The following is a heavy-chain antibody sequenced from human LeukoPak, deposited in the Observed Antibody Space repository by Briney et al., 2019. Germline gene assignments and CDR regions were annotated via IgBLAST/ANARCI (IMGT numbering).Heavy chain of an antibody. Sequence: GTSLRLSCAASGFTFSSFGMHWVRQAPGKGLEWVTLIWYDGSSKYYVDSVKGRFTISRDNSKNTLYLQINSLRAEDTAVYYCARDSYDILTGYYSGPDYWGQGTLVTVSS. CDR1: GFTFSSFG. V-gene: IGHV3-33*01. CDR2: IWYDGSSK. J-gene: IGHJ4*02. CDR3: ARDSYDILTGYYSGPDY. D-gene: IGHD3-9*01.